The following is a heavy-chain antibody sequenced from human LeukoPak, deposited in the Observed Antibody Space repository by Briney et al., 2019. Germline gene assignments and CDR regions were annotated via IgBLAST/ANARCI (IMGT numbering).Heavy chain of an antibody. CDR2: INHSGST. Sequence: PSETLSLTCAVYGGSFSGYYWSWIRQPPGKGLEWIGEINHSGSTNYNPSLKSRVTISVDTSKNQFSLKLSSVTAADTAVYYCARGRGVVTATYYYYYYMDVWGKGTTVTVSS. CDR1: GGSFSGYY. D-gene: IGHD2-21*02. CDR3: ARGRGVVTATYYYYYYMDV. V-gene: IGHV4-34*01. J-gene: IGHJ6*03.